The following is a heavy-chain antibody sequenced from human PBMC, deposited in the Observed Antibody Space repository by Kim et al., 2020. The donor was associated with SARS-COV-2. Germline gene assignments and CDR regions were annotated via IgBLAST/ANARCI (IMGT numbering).Heavy chain of an antibody. D-gene: IGHD1-7*01. CDR3: ATRPPPGITGTPAPFDY. V-gene: IGHV1-24*01. CDR2: FDPEDGET. CDR1: GYTLTELS. Sequence: ASVKVSCKVSGYTLTELSMHWVRQAPGKGLEWMGGFDPEDGETIYAQKFQGRVTMTEDTSTDTAYMELSSLRSEDTAVYYCATRPPPGITGTPAPFDYWGQGTLVTVSS. J-gene: IGHJ4*02.